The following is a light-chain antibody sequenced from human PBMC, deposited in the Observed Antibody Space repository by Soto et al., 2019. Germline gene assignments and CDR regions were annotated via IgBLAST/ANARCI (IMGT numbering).Light chain of an antibody. Sequence: EIVLTQSPATLSVSPGDRATLSCRASQSVNSNLAWYHLKPGQAPRLLIYGASIRAAGIPARFTGSESGTELTISISSLQSEDFEVYYCQQYDDWPWTFGHGTKVDIK. J-gene: IGKJ1*01. CDR1: QSVNSN. V-gene: IGKV3-15*01. CDR2: GAS. CDR3: QQYDDWPWT.